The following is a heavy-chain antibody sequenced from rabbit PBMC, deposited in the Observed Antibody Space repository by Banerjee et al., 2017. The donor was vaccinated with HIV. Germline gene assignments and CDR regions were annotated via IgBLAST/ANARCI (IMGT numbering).Heavy chain of an antibody. V-gene: IGHV1S45*01. CDR1: GFSFSSSYW. D-gene: IGHD4-1*01. J-gene: IGHJ4*01. Sequence: QEQLEESGGGLVKPEGSLTLTCTASGFSFSSSYWISWVRQAPGKGLEWIACIAAGSSGSTYYASWAKGRFTISKTSSTTVTLQMTSLTAADTATYFCARDLAGVIGWNFGLWGPGTLVTVS. CDR3: ARDLAGVIGWNFGL. CDR2: IAAGSSGST.